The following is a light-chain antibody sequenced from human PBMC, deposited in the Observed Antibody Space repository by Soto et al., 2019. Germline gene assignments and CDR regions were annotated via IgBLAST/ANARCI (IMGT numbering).Light chain of an antibody. CDR2: GAS. CDR1: QSVSSSY. CDR3: QQDGSSPRT. Sequence: QWSANQSLSPGERATLSCRASQSVSSSYLAWYQQKPGQAPRLLIYGASSRATGIPDRFSGSGSGTDFTLTISRLEPEDFAVYYCQQDGSSPRTFGQGTKVDSK. V-gene: IGKV3-20*01. J-gene: IGKJ1*01.